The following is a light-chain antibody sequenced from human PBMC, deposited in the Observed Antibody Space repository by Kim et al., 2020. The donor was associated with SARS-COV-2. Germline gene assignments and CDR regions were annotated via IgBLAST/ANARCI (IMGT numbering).Light chain of an antibody. J-gene: IGLJ2*01. CDR1: SLRSYY. Sequence: VALGQTVRITGQGDSLRSYYATWYQQKPGQAPILVIYGKNNRPSGIPDRFSGSSAGNTASLTITGTQAGDEADYYCNSRDSNDNVVFGGGTQLTVL. CDR2: GKN. V-gene: IGLV3-19*01. CDR3: NSRDSNDNVV.